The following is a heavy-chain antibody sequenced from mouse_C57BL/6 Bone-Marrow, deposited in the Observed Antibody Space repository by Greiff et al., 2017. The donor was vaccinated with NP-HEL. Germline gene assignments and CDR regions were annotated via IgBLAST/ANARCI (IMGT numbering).Heavy chain of an antibody. D-gene: IGHD1-1*01. V-gene: IGHV1-61*01. J-gene: IGHJ2*01. CDR3: ARSGVTTVALDC. CDR2: IYPSDSET. CDR1: GYTFTSYW. Sequence: VQLQQPGAELVRPGSSVKLSCKASGYTFTSYWMDWVKQRPGQGLEWIGNIYPSDSETHYNQKFKDKSTLTVDKSSSTAYMLLSSLTSEDSAVYYCARSGVTTVALDCWGQGTTLTVSS.